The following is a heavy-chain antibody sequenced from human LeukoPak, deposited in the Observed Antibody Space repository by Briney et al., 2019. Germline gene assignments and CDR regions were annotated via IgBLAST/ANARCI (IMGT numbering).Heavy chain of an antibody. V-gene: IGHV3-74*01. J-gene: IGHJ6*03. CDR1: GFTFSSYW. Sequence: GGSLRLSCVASGFTFSSYWMHWVRQDPRKGLVWVSRINGDGRNINYADSVRGRFTISRDNAKNTLYLQMNTLRVEDTAVYYCAKSGSRGRGLEWLNGPYYYYYMDVWGKGTTVTVSS. CDR2: INGDGRNI. D-gene: IGHD3-3*01. CDR3: AKSGSRGRGLEWLNGPYYYYYMDV.